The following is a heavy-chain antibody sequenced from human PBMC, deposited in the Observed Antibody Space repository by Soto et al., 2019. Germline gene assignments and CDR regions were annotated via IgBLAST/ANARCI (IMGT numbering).Heavy chain of an antibody. CDR3: AKLYYDFWSGYDY. V-gene: IGHV3-23*01. Sequence: GGSLRLSCAASGFTFSSYAMSWVRQAPGKGLEWVSAISGSGGSTYYADSVKGRFTITRDNSKNTLYLQMNSLRAEDTAVYYCAKLYYDFWSGYDYWGQGTLVTVSS. J-gene: IGHJ4*02. CDR2: ISGSGGST. D-gene: IGHD3-3*01. CDR1: GFTFSSYA.